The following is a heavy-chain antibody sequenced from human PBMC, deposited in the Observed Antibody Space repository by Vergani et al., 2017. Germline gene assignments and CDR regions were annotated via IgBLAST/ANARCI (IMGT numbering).Heavy chain of an antibody. Sequence: QVQLQQWGAGLLKPSETLSLTCTVSGGSISSYYWSWIRQPAGKGLEWIGRIYTSGSTNYNPSLKSRVTMSVDTSKNQFSLKLSSVTAADTAVYYCARDLPLRYFDWSREIRYFDYWGQGTLVTVSS. CDR2: IYTSGST. D-gene: IGHD3-9*01. CDR3: ARDLPLRYFDWSREIRYFDY. V-gene: IGHV4-59*10. CDR1: GGSISSYY. J-gene: IGHJ4*02.